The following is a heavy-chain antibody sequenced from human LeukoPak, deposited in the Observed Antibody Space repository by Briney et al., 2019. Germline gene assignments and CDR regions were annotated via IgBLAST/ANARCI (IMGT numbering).Heavy chain of an antibody. D-gene: IGHD1-26*01. CDR2: IKEDGSLR. CDR3: ARDGALTVGSFDI. V-gene: IGHV3-7*04. Sequence: GGSLRLSCAASGFTVSSNYMSWVRQAPGKGLEWVANIKEDGSLRDYVDSVKGRFTIFRDNAKNSLYLQMNSLRHEDTAVYYCARDGALTVGSFDIWGQGTMVTVSS. CDR1: GFTVSSNY. J-gene: IGHJ3*02.